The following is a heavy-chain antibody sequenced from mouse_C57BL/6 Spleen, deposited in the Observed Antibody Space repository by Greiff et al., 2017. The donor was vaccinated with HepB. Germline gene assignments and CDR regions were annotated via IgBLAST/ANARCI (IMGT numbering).Heavy chain of an antibody. CDR3: ARDGLSFDY. D-gene: IGHD3-1*01. CDR2: IYPGSGNT. V-gene: IGHV1-76*01. J-gene: IGHJ2*01. Sequence: QVHVKQSGAELVRPGASVKLSCKASGYTFTDYYINWVKQRPGQGLEWIARIYPGSGNTYYNEKFKGKATLTAEKSSSTAYMQLSSLTSEDSAVYCCARDGLSFDYWGQGTTLTVSS. CDR1: GYTFTDYY.